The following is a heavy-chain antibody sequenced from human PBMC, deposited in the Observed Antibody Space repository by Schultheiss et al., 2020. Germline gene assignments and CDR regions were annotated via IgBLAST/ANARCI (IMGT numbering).Heavy chain of an antibody. CDR3: ARGQQLGGLYYYYGMDV. Sequence: LRLSCTVSGGSISSGSYYWSWIRQHPGKGLEWIGYIYYSGSTYYNPSLKSRVTISVDTSKNQFSLKLSSVTAADTAVYYCARGQQLGGLYYYYGMDVWGQGTTVTVSS. J-gene: IGHJ6*02. D-gene: IGHD6-13*01. CDR2: IYYSGST. CDR1: GGSISSGSYY. V-gene: IGHV4-31*03.